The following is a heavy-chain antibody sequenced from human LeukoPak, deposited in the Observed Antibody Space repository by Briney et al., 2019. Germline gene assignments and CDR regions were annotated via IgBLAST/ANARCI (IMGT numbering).Heavy chain of an antibody. CDR3: ARGPYYYDSKTFDY. CDR1: GGSISGYY. D-gene: IGHD3-22*01. CDR2: IYYSGST. J-gene: IGHJ4*02. V-gene: IGHV4-31*03. Sequence: SETLSLTCTVSGGSISGYYWSWIRQHPGKGLEWIGYIYYSGSTYYNPSLKSRVTISVDTSKNQFSLKLSSVTAADTAVYYCARGPYYYDSKTFDYWGQGTLVTVSS.